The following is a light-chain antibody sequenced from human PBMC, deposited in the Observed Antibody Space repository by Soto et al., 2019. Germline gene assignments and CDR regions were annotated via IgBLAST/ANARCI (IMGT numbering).Light chain of an antibody. CDR3: ATWDDSLHGV. Sequence: QAVVTQPPSASGTPGQRVTISCSGSISNIGSYTVNWYQQLPGTAPKLLIYSDHERPSGVPDRFSGSKSGTSASLAISGLQSDDEADYYCATWDDSLHGVFGGGTQLTVL. CDR1: ISNIGSYT. V-gene: IGLV1-44*01. J-gene: IGLJ3*02. CDR2: SDH.